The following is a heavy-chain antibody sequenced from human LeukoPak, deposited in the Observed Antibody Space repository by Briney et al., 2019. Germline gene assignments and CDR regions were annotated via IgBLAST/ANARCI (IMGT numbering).Heavy chain of an antibody. CDR2: INHSGST. Sequence: SETLSLTCAVYGGSFSGYYWSWIRQPPGKGLEWIGEINHSGSTNYNPSLKSRVTISVDTSKNQFSLKLSSVTAADTAVYYRAIGRWQNLVLWFDAWGQGTLVTVSS. J-gene: IGHJ5*02. V-gene: IGHV4-34*01. CDR1: GGSFSGYY. D-gene: IGHD4/OR15-4a*01. CDR3: AIGRWQNLVLWFDA.